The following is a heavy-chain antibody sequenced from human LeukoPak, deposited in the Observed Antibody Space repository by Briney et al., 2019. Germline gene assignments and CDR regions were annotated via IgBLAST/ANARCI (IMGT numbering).Heavy chain of an antibody. J-gene: IGHJ2*01. CDR3: AKDRGTGYWYFDL. D-gene: IGHD3/OR15-3a*01. CDR1: GFTSIAYA. Sequence: PGGSLRLSCVGSGFTSIAYALTWARQAPGKGLEWVSGISGGGVTTYYADYVKGRFTISRDNSKNTLYLQMNSLRAEDTAVYYCAKDRGTGYWYFDLWGRGTLLTVSS. CDR2: ISGGGVTT. V-gene: IGHV3-23*01.